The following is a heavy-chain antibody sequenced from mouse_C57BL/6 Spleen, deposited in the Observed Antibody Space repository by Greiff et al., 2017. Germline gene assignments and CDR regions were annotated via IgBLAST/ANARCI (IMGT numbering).Heavy chain of an antibody. D-gene: IGHD3-3*01. Sequence: VQLQQSGAELARPGASVKLSCKASGYTFTSYGISWVKQRTGQGLEWIGEIYPRSGNTYYNEKFKGKATLTADKSSSTAYMELRSLTSEDSAVYFCARQEGEGLFAYWGQGTLVTVSA. CDR3: ARQEGEGLFAY. CDR1: GYTFTSYG. CDR2: IYPRSGNT. J-gene: IGHJ3*01. V-gene: IGHV1-81*01.